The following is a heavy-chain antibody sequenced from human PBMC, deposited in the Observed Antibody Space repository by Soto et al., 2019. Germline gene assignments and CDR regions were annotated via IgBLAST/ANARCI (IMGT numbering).Heavy chain of an antibody. D-gene: IGHD2-2*01. CDR2: IGTAGDT. Sequence: GGSLRLSCAASVFTFSSYDMHWVRQATGKGLEWVSAIGTAGDTYYPGSVKGRVTISRENAKNSLYLQMNSLRAGDTAVYYCARGDCSSTSCRNYYYGMDVWGQGTTVTVSS. V-gene: IGHV3-13*01. CDR1: VFTFSSYD. J-gene: IGHJ6*02. CDR3: ARGDCSSTSCRNYYYGMDV.